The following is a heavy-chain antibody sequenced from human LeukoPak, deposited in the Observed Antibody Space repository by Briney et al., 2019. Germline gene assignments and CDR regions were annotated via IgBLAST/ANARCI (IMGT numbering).Heavy chain of an antibody. Sequence: GGSLRLSCAASGFTFSSYAMSWVRQAPGKGLEWVSAISSTGGTTYYADSVKGRVTISRDNSKHTLYLQMNSLRAEDTAVYYCAKDRMDVWGQGTTVTVSS. J-gene: IGHJ6*02. CDR3: AKDRMDV. CDR1: GFTFSSYA. CDR2: ISSTGGTT. V-gene: IGHV3-23*01.